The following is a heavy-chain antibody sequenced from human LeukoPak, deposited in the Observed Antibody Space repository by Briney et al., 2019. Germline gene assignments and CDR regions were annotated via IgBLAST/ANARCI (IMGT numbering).Heavy chain of an antibody. CDR2: IKSSGDTI. CDR3: ARDNYDTGGYYYD. V-gene: IGHV3-48*03. J-gene: IGHJ4*02. CDR1: GFTFSSYE. D-gene: IGHD3-22*01. Sequence: SGGSLTLSCAASGFTFSSYEMNWVRQAPGKGLDWVSYIKSSGDTIYYADSVKGRFTISRDNAKNSLYLQMNSLRAEDAAVYYCARDNYDTGGYYYDWGQGTLVTVSS.